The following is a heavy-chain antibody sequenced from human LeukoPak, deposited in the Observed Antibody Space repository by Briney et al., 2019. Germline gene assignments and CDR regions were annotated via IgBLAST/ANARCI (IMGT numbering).Heavy chain of an antibody. J-gene: IGHJ5*02. CDR1: GFTFSGYS. V-gene: IGHV3-48*04. Sequence: GGSLRLSCAASGFTFSGYSMNWVRQAPGKGLEWVSYISSSSSTIYYADSVKGRFTISRDNAKNSLYLQMNSLRAEDTAVYYCARDLHHWGQGTLVTVSS. CDR3: ARDLHH. CDR2: ISSSSSTI. D-gene: IGHD5/OR15-5a*01.